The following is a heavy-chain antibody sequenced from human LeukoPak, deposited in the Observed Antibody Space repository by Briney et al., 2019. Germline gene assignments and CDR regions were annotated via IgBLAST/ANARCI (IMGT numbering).Heavy chain of an antibody. Sequence: SETLSLTCTVSGGSISSYYWSWIRQPPGKGLEWIGYIYYSGSTNYNPSLKSRVTISVDTSKNQFSLKLSSVTAADTAVYYCAKHEGRAAIYYFDYGGQGPLATVPS. D-gene: IGHD5-18*01. CDR1: GGSISSYY. CDR2: IYYSGST. V-gene: IGHV4-59*08. J-gene: IGHJ4*02. CDR3: AKHEGRAAIYYFDY.